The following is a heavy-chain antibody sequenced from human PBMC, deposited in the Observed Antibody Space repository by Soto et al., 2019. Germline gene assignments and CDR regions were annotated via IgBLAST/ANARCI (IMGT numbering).Heavy chain of an antibody. J-gene: IGHJ4*02. Sequence: PGGSLRLSCVASRFSFSSYEMGWVRQAAGKGLEWVSRVSLTGDRTNYAGSVKGRFTVSRDNFKNTLYLEMDSLRPEDTAIYYCARGGGYCTPTSCAIDSWGRGTPVTAPQ. D-gene: IGHD2-8*01. CDR1: RFSFSSYE. CDR3: ARGGGYCTPTSCAIDS. CDR2: VSLTGDRT. V-gene: IGHV3-23*01.